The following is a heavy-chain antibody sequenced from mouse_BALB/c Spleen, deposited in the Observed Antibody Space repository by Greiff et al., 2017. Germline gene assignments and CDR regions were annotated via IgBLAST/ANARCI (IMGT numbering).Heavy chain of an antibody. CDR2: IRSKSNNYAT. CDR1: GFTFNTYA. CDR3: VRHGAMDY. Sequence: EVQLVESGGGLVQSKGSLKLSCAASGFTFNTYAMNWVRQAPGKGLEWVARIRSKSNNYATYYADSVKDRFTISRDDSQSMLYLQMNNLKTEDTAMYYCVRHGAMDYWGQGTSVTVSS. J-gene: IGHJ4*01. V-gene: IGHV10-1*02.